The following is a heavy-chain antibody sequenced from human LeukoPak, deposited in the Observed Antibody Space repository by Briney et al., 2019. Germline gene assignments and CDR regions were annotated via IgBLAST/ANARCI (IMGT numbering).Heavy chain of an antibody. D-gene: IGHD4-17*01. J-gene: IGHJ6*02. CDR1: GYTFTSYG. Sequence: ASVKVSCKASGYTFTSYGISRVRQAPGQGLEWMGWISAYNGNTNYAQKLQGRVTMTTDTSTSTAYMELRSLRSDDTAVYYCAREPGPADYGDYEAYYYYGMDVWGQGTTVTVSS. CDR2: ISAYNGNT. CDR3: AREPGPADYGDYEAYYYYGMDV. V-gene: IGHV1-18*01.